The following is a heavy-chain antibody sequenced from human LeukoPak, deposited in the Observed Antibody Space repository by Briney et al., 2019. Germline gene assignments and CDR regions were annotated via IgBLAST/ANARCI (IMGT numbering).Heavy chain of an antibody. J-gene: IGHJ4*02. V-gene: IGHV1-58*01. CDR2: IVVGSGNT. CDR1: GYTFTSSA. D-gene: IGHD4-11*01. Sequence: GASVKVSCKASGYTFTSSAVQWVRQARGQRLEWIGWIVVGSGNTNYAQKFQERVTITRDMSTSTAYMELSSLRSEDTAVYYCAASPHDYSYPSNYYLDYWGQGTLVTVSS. CDR3: AASPHDYSYPSNYYLDY.